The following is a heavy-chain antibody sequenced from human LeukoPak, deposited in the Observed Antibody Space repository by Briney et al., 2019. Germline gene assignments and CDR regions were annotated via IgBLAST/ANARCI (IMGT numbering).Heavy chain of an antibody. CDR2: IYYSGST. CDR3: ARPGRGYGDYFFAY. CDR1: GGSISSSSYY. J-gene: IGHJ4*02. V-gene: IGHV4-39*01. D-gene: IGHD4-17*01. Sequence: PSETLSLTCTVSGGSISSSSYYWGWIRQPPGKGLEWIGSIYYSGSTYYNPSLKSRVTISVDTSKNQFSLKLSSVTSADTAVYYCARPGRGYGDYFFAYWGQGTLVTVSS.